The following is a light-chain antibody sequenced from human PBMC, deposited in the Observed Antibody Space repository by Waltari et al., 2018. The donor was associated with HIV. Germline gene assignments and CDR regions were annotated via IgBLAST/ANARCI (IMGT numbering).Light chain of an antibody. V-gene: IGLV1-44*01. CDR1: RSNIGRTT. J-gene: IGLJ3*02. CDR3: AAWDDSLNGWV. Sequence: QSVLTQPPSASGTPGQRVTISCSGSRSNIGRTTVSWYQQLPGTAPKLFIYSNTQRPSGFPDRFSGSKSGTSASLAISGLQSEDEADYYCAAWDDSLNGWVFGGGTKLTVV. CDR2: SNT.